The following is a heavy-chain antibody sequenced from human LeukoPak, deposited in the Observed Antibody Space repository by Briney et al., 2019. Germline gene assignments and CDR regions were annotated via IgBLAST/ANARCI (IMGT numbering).Heavy chain of an antibody. CDR2: INHSGST. V-gene: IGHV4-34*01. J-gene: IGHJ4*02. D-gene: IGHD2-15*01. Sequence: SETLSLTCAVYGGSFSGYYWSWIRQPPGKGLEWIGEINHSGSTNYNLSLKSRVTISVDTSKNQFSLKLSSVTAADTAVYYCARVCSGGSCYSYWGQGTLVTVSS. CDR3: ARVCSGGSCYSY. CDR1: GGSFSGYY.